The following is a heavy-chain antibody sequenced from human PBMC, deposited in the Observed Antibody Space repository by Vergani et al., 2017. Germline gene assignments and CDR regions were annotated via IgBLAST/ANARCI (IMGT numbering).Heavy chain of an antibody. CDR1: GFSLSTSGVV. CDR2: IYWNDDK. CDR3: AHRDFNNYDSSGYYYLDY. V-gene: IGHV2-5*01. D-gene: IGHD3-22*01. J-gene: IGHJ4*02. Sequence: QITLKESGPTLVKPTQTLTLTCTFSGFSLSTSGVVVGWIRQPPGKALEWLALIYWNDDKRYSPSLKSRLTITKDTSKNQVALTMTNMDPVDTATYYCAHRDFNNYDSSGYYYLDYWGQGTLVTVSS.